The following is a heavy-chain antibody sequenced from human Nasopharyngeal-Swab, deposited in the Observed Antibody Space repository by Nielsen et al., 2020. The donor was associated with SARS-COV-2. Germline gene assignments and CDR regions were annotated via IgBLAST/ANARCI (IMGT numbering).Heavy chain of an antibody. CDR1: GFTFSTYA. CDR2: ISYDGSNK. CDR3: AKPLIPGLIRTTYFDN. J-gene: IGHJ4*02. Sequence: GESLKISCAPSGFTFSTYAMHWVRQAPGKGLEWVAVISYDGSNKYYADSVKGRFTISRDNSKNTLYLQMNSLKAEDTAVYYCAKPLIPGLIRTTYFDNWGQGTLVTVSS. V-gene: IGHV3-30*18. D-gene: IGHD3-16*01.